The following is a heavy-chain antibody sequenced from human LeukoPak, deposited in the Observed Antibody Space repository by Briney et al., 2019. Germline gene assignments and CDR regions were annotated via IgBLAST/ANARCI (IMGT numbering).Heavy chain of an antibody. J-gene: IGHJ4*02. V-gene: IGHV3-66*01. CDR2: MYSSGTT. Sequence: GGSLRLSCVASGFTVSRHYMSWVRQPPGKGLEWVSVMYSSGTTYYADSVKGRFTISRDNSKSTAYLQMNSLRVEDTAVYYCASFMGASGFDFWGQGTLVTVSS. D-gene: IGHD1-26*01. CDR3: ASFMGASGFDF. CDR1: GFTVSRHY.